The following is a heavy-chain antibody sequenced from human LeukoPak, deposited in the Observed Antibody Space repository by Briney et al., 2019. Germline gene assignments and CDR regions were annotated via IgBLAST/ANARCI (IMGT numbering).Heavy chain of an antibody. CDR3: ARGGYDFWSGYYKGDY. CDR2: ISSSSSYI. Sequence: GGSLRLSCAASGFTFSSYSMNWVRQAPGKGLEWVSSISSSSSYIYYADSVKGRFTISRDNAKNSLYLQMNSLRAEDTAVYYCARGGYDFWSGYYKGDYWGQGTLVTVFS. J-gene: IGHJ4*02. CDR1: GFTFSSYS. D-gene: IGHD3-3*01. V-gene: IGHV3-21*01.